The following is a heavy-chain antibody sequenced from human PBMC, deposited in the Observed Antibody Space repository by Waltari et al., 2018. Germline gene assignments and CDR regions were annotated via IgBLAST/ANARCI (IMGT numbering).Heavy chain of an antibody. J-gene: IGHJ4*02. CDR1: GYTFTSYD. CDR2: MNPHSGNT. CDR3: ARYMVGGSALVGFDF. V-gene: IGHV1-8*01. Sequence: QVQLVQSGAEVKKPGASVKVSCKASGYTFTSYDINWVRQATGQALEWMGWMNPHSGNTAYAQKFRGRVTMTRNTSISTAYMELSGLKSEDTAVYYCARYMVGGSALVGFDFWGQGTLVTASS. D-gene: IGHD1-26*01.